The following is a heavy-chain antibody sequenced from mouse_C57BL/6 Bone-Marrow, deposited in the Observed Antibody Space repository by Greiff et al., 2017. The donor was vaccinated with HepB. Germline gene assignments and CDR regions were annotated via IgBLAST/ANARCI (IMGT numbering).Heavy chain of an antibody. CDR3: AREGSPRGSSYDWYFDV. CDR1: GYTFTSYW. CDR2: IDPSDSET. J-gene: IGHJ1*03. V-gene: IGHV1-52*01. D-gene: IGHD1-1*01. Sequence: QVQLQQPGAELVRPGSSVKLSCKASGYTFTSYWMHWVKQRPIQGLEWIGNIDPSDSETHYNQKFKDKATLTVDKSSSTAYMQLSSLTSEGSAVYYCAREGSPRGSSYDWYFDVWGTGTTVTVSS.